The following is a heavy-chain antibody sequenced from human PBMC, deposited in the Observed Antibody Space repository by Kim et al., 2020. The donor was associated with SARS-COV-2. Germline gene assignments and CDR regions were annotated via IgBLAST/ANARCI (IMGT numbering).Heavy chain of an antibody. CDR1: GYSFTSYW. CDR3: ARRPEGYYYDSSGYREAQKAHFDY. D-gene: IGHD3-22*01. V-gene: IGHV5-51*01. J-gene: IGHJ4*02. CDR2: IYSGDSDT. Sequence: GESLKISCNGSGYSFTSYWIGWVRQMSGKGLEWMGIIYSGDSDTRYSLSFQGQVTISADKSISTAYLQWSSLKASDTAMHYCARRPEGYYYDSSGYREAQKAHFDYWGQGTRVSASS.